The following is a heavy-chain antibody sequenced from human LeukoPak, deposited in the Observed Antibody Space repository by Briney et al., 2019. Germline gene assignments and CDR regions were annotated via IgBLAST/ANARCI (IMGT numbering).Heavy chain of an antibody. CDR1: GFSFSGSA. D-gene: IGHD1-26*01. CDR2: ITGKANNYAT. CDR3: TRDRGTYNWLDP. V-gene: IGHV3-73*01. J-gene: IGHJ5*02. Sequence: GGSLKLSCAASGFSFSGSAIHWVRQASGKGLEWVGRITGKANNYATAYGASVGGRFTISRDDSKNTAYLQMDSLKTEDTALYYCTRDRGTYNWLDPWGQGTLVTVSS.